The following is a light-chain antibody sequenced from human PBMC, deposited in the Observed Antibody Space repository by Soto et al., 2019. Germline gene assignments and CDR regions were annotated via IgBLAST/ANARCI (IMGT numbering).Light chain of an antibody. Sequence: DIPLTQSPSFLSASVGDRVTITCRASQGISSYLAWYQQNPGKAPKLLIYAASTLQTGVPSRFSGSGSGTEFTLTISSLQPEDFATYYCQQLNGYPPYTFGQGTKLEIK. V-gene: IGKV1-9*01. CDR1: QGISSY. J-gene: IGKJ2*01. CDR2: AAS. CDR3: QQLNGYPPYT.